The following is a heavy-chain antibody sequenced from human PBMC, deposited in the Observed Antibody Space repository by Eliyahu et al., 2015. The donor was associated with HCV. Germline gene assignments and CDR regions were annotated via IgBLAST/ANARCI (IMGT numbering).Heavy chain of an antibody. Sequence: EVQLLESGGALIQPGGSLRLSCAAXGFTXSXYAMTWVRQAPGKGLEWVSNIRGTSANTYYADSVKGRFTISRDNSRNTVYLQMDSLRTEDTAVYYCAKESCGGDCYPGAAIDVWGQGTMVTVSS. V-gene: IGHV3-23*01. D-gene: IGHD2-21*02. J-gene: IGHJ3*01. CDR3: AKESCGGDCYPGAAIDV. CDR1: GFTXSXYA. CDR2: IRGTSANT.